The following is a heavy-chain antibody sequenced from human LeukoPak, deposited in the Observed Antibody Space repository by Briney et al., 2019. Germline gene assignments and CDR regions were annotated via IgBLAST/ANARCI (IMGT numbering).Heavy chain of an antibody. V-gene: IGHV1-69*02. CDR2: IIPILGIA. Sequence: ASVKVSCKASGGTFSSYTISWVRQAPGQGLEWMGRIIPILGIASYAQKFQGRVTMTRDTSTSTVYMELSSLRSEDTAVYYCARGRGYSYGSRLDYWGQGTLVTVSS. CDR3: ARGRGYSYGSRLDY. J-gene: IGHJ4*02. D-gene: IGHD5-18*01. CDR1: GGTFSSYT.